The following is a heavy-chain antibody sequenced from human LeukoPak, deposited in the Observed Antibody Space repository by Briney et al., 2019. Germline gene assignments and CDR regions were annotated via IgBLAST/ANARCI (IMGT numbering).Heavy chain of an antibody. CDR2: INPNSGGT. Sequence: ASVKVSCKASGYTFTGYYMHWVRQAPGQGLELMGWINPNSGGTNYAQKFQGRVTMTRDASISTAYMELSRLRSDGTAVYYCARVYGSGSYNWFDPWGQGTLVTVSS. V-gene: IGHV1-2*02. J-gene: IGHJ5*02. CDR1: GYTFTGYY. CDR3: ARVYGSGSYNWFDP. D-gene: IGHD3-10*01.